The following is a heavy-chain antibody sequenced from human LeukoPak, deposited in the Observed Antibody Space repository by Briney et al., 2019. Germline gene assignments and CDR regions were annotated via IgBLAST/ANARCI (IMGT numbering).Heavy chain of an antibody. D-gene: IGHD3-9*01. CDR2: IGSSSSTI. J-gene: IGHJ6*03. CDR1: GFTFSSYT. V-gene: IGHV3-48*01. Sequence: PGGSLRLSCAASGFTFSSYTMNWVRQAPGKGLEWVSYIGSSSSTIYYADSVKGRFTISRDNAKNSLYLQMNSLRAEDTAVYYCARESSEFIEIFFPYYYYMDVWGKGTTVTISS. CDR3: ARESSEFIEIFFPYYYYMDV.